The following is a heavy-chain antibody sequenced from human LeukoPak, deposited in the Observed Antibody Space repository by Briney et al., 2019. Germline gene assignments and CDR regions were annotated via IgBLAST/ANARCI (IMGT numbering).Heavy chain of an antibody. D-gene: IGHD3-10*01. Sequence: PGGSLRLSCAASGFTFSSYGMHWVRQAPGKGLEWVAFIRYDGSNKYYADSVKGRFTISRDNSKNTLYLQMNSLRAEDTAVYYCAKRTNRGWGDYYGSGGRNWFDPWGQGTLVTVSS. V-gene: IGHV3-30*02. CDR2: IRYDGSNK. CDR3: AKRTNRGWGDYYGSGGRNWFDP. J-gene: IGHJ5*02. CDR1: GFTFSSYG.